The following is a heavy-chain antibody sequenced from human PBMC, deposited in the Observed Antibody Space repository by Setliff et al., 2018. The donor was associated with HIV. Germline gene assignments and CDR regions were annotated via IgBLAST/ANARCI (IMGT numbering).Heavy chain of an antibody. J-gene: IGHJ4*02. V-gene: IGHV4-39*01. D-gene: IGHD3-10*01. Sequence: SETLSLTCTVSGGSISSGDLCWGWIRQPPGKGLEWIGSIHHSGTAYDNPSLKSRVTISVDPSKNQILLRLSSVTAADTAVYYCARLSGGMVPNYWGQGTLVTVSS. CDR3: ARLSGGMVPNY. CDR2: IHHSGTA. CDR1: GGSISSGDLC.